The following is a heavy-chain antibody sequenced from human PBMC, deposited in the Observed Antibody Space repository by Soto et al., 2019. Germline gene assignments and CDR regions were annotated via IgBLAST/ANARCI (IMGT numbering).Heavy chain of an antibody. D-gene: IGHD3-10*01. CDR1: GGSISSGDYY. CDR2: IYYSGST. Sequence: SETLSLTCTVSGGSISSGDYYWSWIRQPPGKGLEWIGNIYYSGSTYYNPSLRGRVTMSVDTSKNQFSLKVNSVTAADTAVYYCARRVVRGVTNWFDRWGQGTLVTVSS. J-gene: IGHJ5*02. V-gene: IGHV4-39*01. CDR3: ARRVVRGVTNWFDR.